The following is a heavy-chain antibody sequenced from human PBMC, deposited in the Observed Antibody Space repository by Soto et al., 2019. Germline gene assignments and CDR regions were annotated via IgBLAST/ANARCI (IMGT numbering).Heavy chain of an antibody. V-gene: IGHV3-23*01. CDR3: AKDSEYSSSSGFDY. Sequence: GGSLRLSCSASGFTFSSYAMSWVRQAPGKGLEWVSAISGSGGSTYYADSVKGRFTISRDNSKNTLYLQMNSLRAEDTAVYYCAKDSEYSSSSGFDYWGQGTAVTVSS. J-gene: IGHJ4*02. CDR1: GFTFSSYA. D-gene: IGHD6-6*01. CDR2: ISGSGGST.